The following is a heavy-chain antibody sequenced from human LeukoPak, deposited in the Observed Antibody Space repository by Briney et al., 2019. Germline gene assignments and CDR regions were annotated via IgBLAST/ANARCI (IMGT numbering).Heavy chain of an antibody. CDR2: INHSGST. Sequence: PSETLSLTCAVYGGSFSGYYWSWIRQPPGKGLEWIGEINHSGSTNYNPSLKSRVTISVDTSKNQFFLKLSSVTAADTAVYYCARGVIGRTKFDYWGQGTLVTVSS. CDR3: ARGVIGRTKFDY. V-gene: IGHV4-34*01. D-gene: IGHD3-10*01. J-gene: IGHJ4*02. CDR1: GGSFSGYY.